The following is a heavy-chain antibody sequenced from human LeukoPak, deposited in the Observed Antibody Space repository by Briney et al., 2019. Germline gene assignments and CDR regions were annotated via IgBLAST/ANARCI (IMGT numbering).Heavy chain of an antibody. D-gene: IGHD3-10*01. Sequence: ASVKVSCKASGYTFTGYYMHWVRQAPGQGLEWMGWINPNSGGTNYAQKFQGRVTMTRDTSISTAYMELSRLRSDDTAVYYCAGNYGSGSYTFDYWGQGTLVPVSS. CDR1: GYTFTGYY. V-gene: IGHV1-2*02. J-gene: IGHJ4*02. CDR2: INPNSGGT. CDR3: AGNYGSGSYTFDY.